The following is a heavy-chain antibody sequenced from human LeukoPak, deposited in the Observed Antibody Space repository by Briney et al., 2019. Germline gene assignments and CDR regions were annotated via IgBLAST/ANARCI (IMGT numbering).Heavy chain of an antibody. V-gene: IGHV1-2*02. CDR2: INPNSGGT. D-gene: IGHD6-13*01. CDR1: GYTFTGYY. Sequence: ASVKVSCKAPGYTFTGYYMHWVRQAPGQGLEWMGWINPNSGGTNYAQKFQGRVTMTRDTSISTAYMELSRLRSDDTAVYYCARVGEYSSSWYYFDYWGQGTLVTVSS. J-gene: IGHJ4*02. CDR3: ARVGEYSSSWYYFDY.